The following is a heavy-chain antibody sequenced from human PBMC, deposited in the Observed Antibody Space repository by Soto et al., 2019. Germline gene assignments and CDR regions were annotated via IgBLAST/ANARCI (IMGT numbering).Heavy chain of an antibody. D-gene: IGHD2-2*01. CDR1: GFTFSSYD. Sequence: GGSLRRSCAASGFTFSSYDMIWVRQAPGKGLGWVSAISVSGGSTYYADSVKGRFTISRDNSKNTLYLQMNSLRAEDTAVYYCAKFGRTQAGMDVWGQGTTVTVSS. V-gene: IGHV3-23*01. J-gene: IGHJ6*02. CDR2: ISVSGGST. CDR3: AKFGRTQAGMDV.